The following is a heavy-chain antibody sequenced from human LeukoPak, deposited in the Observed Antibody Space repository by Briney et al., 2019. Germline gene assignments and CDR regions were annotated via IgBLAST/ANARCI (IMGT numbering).Heavy chain of an antibody. Sequence: ASVKVSCKASGYTFTDYYMHWVRQAPGQGLEWMGWINPNNGVTDYAQKFQGRVTMTRDTSISTAYMELSRLGPDDTAVYYRARVEMATTYFDYWGQGALVTVSS. CDR2: INPNNGVT. CDR3: ARVEMATTYFDY. D-gene: IGHD5-24*01. J-gene: IGHJ4*02. CDR1: GYTFTDYY. V-gene: IGHV1-2*02.